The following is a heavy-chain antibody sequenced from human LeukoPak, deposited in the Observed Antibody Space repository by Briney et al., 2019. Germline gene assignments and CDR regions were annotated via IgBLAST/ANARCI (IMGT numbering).Heavy chain of an antibody. J-gene: IGHJ5*02. CDR3: AKGVGGSGPDNWFDP. CDR2: ISSSSSYI. V-gene: IGHV3-21*04. CDR1: GFTFSSYS. Sequence: GGSLRLSCAASGFTFSSYSMNWVRQAPGKGLEWVSSISSSSSYIYYADSVKGRFTISRDNSKNTLYLQMNSLRAEDTAVYYCAKGVGGSGPDNWFDPWGQGTLVTVSS. D-gene: IGHD2-15*01.